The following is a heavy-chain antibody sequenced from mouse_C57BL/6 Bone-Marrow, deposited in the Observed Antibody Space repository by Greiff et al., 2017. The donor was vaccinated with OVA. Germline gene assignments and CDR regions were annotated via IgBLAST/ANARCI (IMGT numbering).Heavy chain of an antibody. CDR2: ILPGSGST. D-gene: IGHD1-1*01. CDR3: ARWGYYGSSWYFDV. J-gene: IGHJ1*03. V-gene: IGHV1-9*01. CDR1: GYTFTGYW. Sequence: QVQLKQSGAELMKPGASVKLSCKATGYTFTGYWIEWVKQRPGHGLEWIGEILPGSGSTNYNEKFKGKATFNADTSSNTAYMQLSSLSTEDSAIYSCARWGYYGSSWYFDVWGTGTTVTVSS.